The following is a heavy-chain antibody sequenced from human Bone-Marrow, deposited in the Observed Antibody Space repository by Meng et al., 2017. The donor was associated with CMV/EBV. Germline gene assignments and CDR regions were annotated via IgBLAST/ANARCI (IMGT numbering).Heavy chain of an antibody. CDR3: ARDIVVVPAAIGYSSSWPYQTYYYYGMDV. CDR1: GGTFSSYA. J-gene: IGHJ6*02. CDR2: IIPIFGTA. D-gene: IGHD2-2*01. V-gene: IGHV1-69*05. Sequence: SVKVSCKASGGTFSSYAISWVRQAPGQGLEWMGGIIPIFGTANYAQKFQGRVTITTDESTSTAYMELSSLRSEDTAVYYCARDIVVVPAAIGYSSSWPYQTYYYYGMDVWGQGTTVTVSS.